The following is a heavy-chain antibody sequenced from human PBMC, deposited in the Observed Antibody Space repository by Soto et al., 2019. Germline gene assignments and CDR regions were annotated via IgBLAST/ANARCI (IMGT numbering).Heavy chain of an antibody. Sequence: ASVKVSCKASGYNLIDYSINWVRQAPGQGLEWMGWMNPKSGHTAHAEKIQGRVILTRDTSINTVYMGLSSLTPGDTAVYFCARRIPDEKFDSWGRATQVTVSS. CDR3: ARRIPDEKFDS. D-gene: IGHD2-21*01. J-gene: IGHJ4*02. CDR1: GYNLIDYS. V-gene: IGHV1-8*01. CDR2: MNPKSGHT.